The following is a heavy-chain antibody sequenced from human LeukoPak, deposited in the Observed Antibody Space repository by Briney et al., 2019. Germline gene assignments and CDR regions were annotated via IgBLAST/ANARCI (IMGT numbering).Heavy chain of an antibody. V-gene: IGHV1-18*04. J-gene: IGHJ4*02. Sequence: ASVKVSCKASGYTFTSYYMHWVRQAPGQGLEWMGWISAYNGNTNYAQKLQGRVTMTTDTSTSTAYMELRSLRSDDTAVYYCARRGHRYYFDYWGQGTLVTVSS. CDR2: ISAYNGNT. CDR3: ARRGHRYYFDY. CDR1: GYTFTSYY.